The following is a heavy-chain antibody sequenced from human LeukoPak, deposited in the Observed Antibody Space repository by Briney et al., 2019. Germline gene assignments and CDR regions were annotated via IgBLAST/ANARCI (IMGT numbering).Heavy chain of an antibody. D-gene: IGHD3-22*01. V-gene: IGHV1-69*04. Sequence: SVKVSCKASGGTFSSYAISWVRQAPGQGLEWMGRIIPILGIANYAQKFQGRVTITADKSTSTAYMELSSLRSEDTAVYYCASTSYYYDSSGYYPYFDYWGQGTLVTVAS. CDR2: IIPILGIA. CDR3: ASTSYYYDSSGYYPYFDY. J-gene: IGHJ4*02. CDR1: GGTFSSYA.